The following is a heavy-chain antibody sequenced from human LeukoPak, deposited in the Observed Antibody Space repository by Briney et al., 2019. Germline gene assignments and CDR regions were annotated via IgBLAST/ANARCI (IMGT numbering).Heavy chain of an antibody. J-gene: IGHJ6*03. CDR1: GGSFSGYY. Sequence: SETLSLTCAVYGGSFSGYYWSWIRQPPGKGLEWIGEINHSGSTNYNPSLKGRVTISVDTSKNQFSLKLSSVTAADTAVYYCARGRVQLWLLRHYYYYYMDVWGKGTTVTVSS. D-gene: IGHD5-18*01. CDR2: INHSGST. CDR3: ARGRVQLWLLRHYYYYYMDV. V-gene: IGHV4-34*01.